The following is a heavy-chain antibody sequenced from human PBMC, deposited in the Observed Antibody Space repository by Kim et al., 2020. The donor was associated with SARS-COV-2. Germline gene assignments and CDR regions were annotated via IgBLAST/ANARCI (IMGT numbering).Heavy chain of an antibody. D-gene: IGHD3-3*01. J-gene: IGHJ4*02. Sequence: ASVKVSCKASGYTFTSYSMHWVRQAPGQRLEWMGIINASSGSTRYAQKFQGRVTMTRDTSTSTAYMELSSLRSEDTAVYYCARELANYYDFGGGYFRNPNYAFDIWGQGTMVTVSS. CDR2: INASSGST. CDR3: ARELANYYDFGGGYFRNPNYAFDI. CDR1: GYTFTSYS. V-gene: IGHV1-46*01.